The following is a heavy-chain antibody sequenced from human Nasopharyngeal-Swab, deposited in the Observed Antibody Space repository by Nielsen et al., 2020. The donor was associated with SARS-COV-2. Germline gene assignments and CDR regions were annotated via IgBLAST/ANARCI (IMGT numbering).Heavy chain of an antibody. CDR3: AREANDDNNYRRGTEWFDP. D-gene: IGHD1-1*01. CDR2: IQQGGGEG. J-gene: IGHJ5*02. CDR1: GFNFSSYS. Sequence: GESLKISCAVSGFNFSSYSMSWVRQAPGKGLEWLATIQQGGGEGYYVDSVKGRLTISSDNAKNSVYLQINSLRAEDTAVYYCAREANDDNNYRRGTEWFDPWGQGTLVTVSS. V-gene: IGHV3-7*01.